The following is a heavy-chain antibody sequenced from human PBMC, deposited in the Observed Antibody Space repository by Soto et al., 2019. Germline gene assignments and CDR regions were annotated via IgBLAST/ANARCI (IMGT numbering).Heavy chain of an antibody. Sequence: ASVKVSCTPSGYTFTSYGISWVRQAPGQGLEWMGWISAYNGNTNYAQKLQGRVTMTTDTSTSTAYMELRSLRSDDTAVYYCARYRSDWLLYYGMDVWGQGTTVTVSS. J-gene: IGHJ6*02. V-gene: IGHV1-18*01. CDR3: ARYRSDWLLYYGMDV. CDR1: GYTFTSYG. CDR2: ISAYNGNT. D-gene: IGHD3-9*01.